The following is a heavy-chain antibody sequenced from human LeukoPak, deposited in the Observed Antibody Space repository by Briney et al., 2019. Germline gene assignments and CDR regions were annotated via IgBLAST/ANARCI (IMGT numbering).Heavy chain of an antibody. CDR2: INPNSGGP. CDR3: VRSRGYCTNGVCYREFDY. J-gene: IGHJ4*02. CDR1: GYTFTGYI. D-gene: IGHD2-8*01. V-gene: IGHV1-2*02. Sequence: ASVKVSCKASGYTFTGYIMHWVRQAPGQGLEWMGWINPNSGGPNYAQKFQGRVTMTRDTSISTAYMDLSGLRSDDTDVYYCVRSRGYCTNGVCYREFDYWGQGTLVTVSS.